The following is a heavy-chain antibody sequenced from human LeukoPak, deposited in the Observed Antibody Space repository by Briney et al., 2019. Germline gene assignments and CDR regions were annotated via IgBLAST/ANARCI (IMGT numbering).Heavy chain of an antibody. CDR2: ISSSGSTI. Sequence: GGSLRLSCAASGFTFSDYYMSWIRQAPGKGLEWVSYISSSGSTIYYADSVKGRFTISRDNAKNSLYLQMNSLRAEDMALYYCAKDRGMISGEDAFDIWGQGTMVTVSS. D-gene: IGHD2-15*01. CDR3: AKDRGMISGEDAFDI. V-gene: IGHV3-11*01. J-gene: IGHJ3*02. CDR1: GFTFSDYY.